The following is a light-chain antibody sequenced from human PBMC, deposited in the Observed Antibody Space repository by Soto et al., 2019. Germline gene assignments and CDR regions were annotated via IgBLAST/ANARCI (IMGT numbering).Light chain of an antibody. Sequence: DIQMTQPPSSLSASVGARVTITCRASQSVSTSVNWYQQLGGKAPKLLIQHSSTLQSGVPSRFSGSGSGTDFTLTISSLQPEDCATYYCQQTFNNRLSFGGGTKVDIK. J-gene: IGKJ4*01. CDR3: QQTFNNRLS. CDR1: QSVSTS. CDR2: HSS. V-gene: IGKV1-39*01.